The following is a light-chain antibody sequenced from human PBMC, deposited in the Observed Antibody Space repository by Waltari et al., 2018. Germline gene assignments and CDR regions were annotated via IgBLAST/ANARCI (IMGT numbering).Light chain of an antibody. J-gene: IGKJ1*01. V-gene: IGKV4-1*01. CDR2: WAS. Sequence: DIVXTQSPDSLAVSLGERATIHCKYSQSVLYSSNNKNYLAWYQQKPGQPPKLLIYWASTREXGVPDRFSGSGSGTDFTLTISSLXAXDVAVYYCQQYYSTPRXFGXGTKVEIK. CDR3: QQYYSTPRX. CDR1: QSVLYSSNNKNY.